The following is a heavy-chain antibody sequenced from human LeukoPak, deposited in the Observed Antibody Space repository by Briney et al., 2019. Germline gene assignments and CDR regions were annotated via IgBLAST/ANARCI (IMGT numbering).Heavy chain of an antibody. CDR2: INHSGST. V-gene: IGHV4-34*01. Sequence: SETLSLTCAVYGGSFSGYYWSWIRQPPGKGLEWIGKINHSGSTNYNPSLKSRVTISVDTSKNQFSLKLSSVTAADTAVYYCARGWGAVAGFSDYWGQGTLVTVSS. CDR1: GGSFSGYY. CDR3: ARGWGAVAGFSDY. J-gene: IGHJ4*02. D-gene: IGHD6-19*01.